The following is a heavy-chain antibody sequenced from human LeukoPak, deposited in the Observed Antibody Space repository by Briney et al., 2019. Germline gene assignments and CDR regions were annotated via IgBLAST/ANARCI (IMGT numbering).Heavy chain of an antibody. V-gene: IGHV3-53*01. J-gene: IGHJ3*02. CDR1: GFTVSSNY. Sequence: GGSLRLSCAASGFTVSSNYMSWVRQAPGKGLEWVSGIYSGGSTYYADSVKGRFTISRDNSKNTLYLQMNSLRAEDTAVYYCAIALTGYYSGAFDIWGQGTMVTVSS. D-gene: IGHD3-9*01. CDR3: AIALTGYYSGAFDI. CDR2: IYSGGST.